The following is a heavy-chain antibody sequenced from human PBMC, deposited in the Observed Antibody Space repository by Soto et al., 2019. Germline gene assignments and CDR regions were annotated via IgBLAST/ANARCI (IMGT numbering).Heavy chain of an antibody. CDR3: AREIVEAISRSDALDI. J-gene: IGHJ3*02. V-gene: IGHV1-46*01. CDR1: GFSITNYH. D-gene: IGHD1-26*01. CDR2: ITPLAGAT. Sequence: GASVKVSCKASGFSITNYHMHLVRQAPGQGLEWMGVITPLAGATTYAQKFQGRVTMTADMSTSNVHMDLSSLRSDDTAVYYCAREIVEAISRSDALDIWGQGTMVTVSS.